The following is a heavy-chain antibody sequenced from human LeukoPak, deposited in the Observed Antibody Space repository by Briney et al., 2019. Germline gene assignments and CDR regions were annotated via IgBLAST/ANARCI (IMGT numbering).Heavy chain of an antibody. D-gene: IGHD6-13*01. J-gene: IGHJ6*04. Sequence: GASVKVSCKASGYTFTSYGISWARQAPGQGLEWMGWISAYNGNTNYAQKLQGRVTMTTDTSTSTAYMELRSLRSDDTAVYYCAREGAMIAAAGMDVWGKGTTVTVSS. CDR2: ISAYNGNT. V-gene: IGHV1-18*01. CDR3: AREGAMIAAAGMDV. CDR1: GYTFTSYG.